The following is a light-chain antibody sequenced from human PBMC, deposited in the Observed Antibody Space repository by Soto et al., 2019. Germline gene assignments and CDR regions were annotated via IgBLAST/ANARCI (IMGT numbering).Light chain of an antibody. V-gene: IGKV3-20*01. CDR2: GAS. CDR3: QQYGSSPGT. CDR1: QSVSSSY. Sequence: EIVLTQSPGTLSLSPGERATLSCRASQSVSSSYLDCYQQKPGQAPRLLIYGASSRATGSPDRFSGSGSWTDFTLTNSRLEPKAWAVYYCQQYGSSPGTFGQGTKVEIK. J-gene: IGKJ1*01.